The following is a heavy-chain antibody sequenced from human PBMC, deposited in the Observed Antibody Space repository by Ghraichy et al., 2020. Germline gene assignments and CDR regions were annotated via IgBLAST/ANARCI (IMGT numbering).Heavy chain of an antibody. Sequence: GGSLRLSCTASGFAFSSFGMHWVRQAPGRGLEWVAFIRYEKINEAYADSVKGRFTISRDDSKNTLYLLMNSLTTDDTAMYYCARSDKGTDNWSFWGQGTLVIVSS. CDR2: IRYEKINE. CDR1: GFAFSSFG. D-gene: IGHD1-26*01. V-gene: IGHV3-30*02. CDR3: ARSDKGTDNWSF. J-gene: IGHJ1*01.